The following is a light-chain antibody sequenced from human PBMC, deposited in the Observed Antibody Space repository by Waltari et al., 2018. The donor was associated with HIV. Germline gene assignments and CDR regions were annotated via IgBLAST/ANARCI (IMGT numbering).Light chain of an antibody. CDR3: QSYDSSLSGYV. CDR1: SSNLGAGYD. V-gene: IGLV1-40*01. CDR2: GNS. Sequence: QSVLTQPPSVSVAPGQRVTISCTGSSSNLGAGYDVHSYQHRPGTAPKLLIYGNSNRPSGVPDRFSGSKSGTSASLAITGLQAEDEADYYCQSYDSSLSGYVFGTGTKVTVL. J-gene: IGLJ1*01.